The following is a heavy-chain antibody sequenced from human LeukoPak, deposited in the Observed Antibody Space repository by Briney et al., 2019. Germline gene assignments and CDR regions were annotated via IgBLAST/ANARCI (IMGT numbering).Heavy chain of an antibody. J-gene: IGHJ4*02. Sequence: GRSLRLSCAASGFTFSSYGMHWVRQAPGKGLEGVAVIWYDGGNKYYTDSVKGRFTISRDNSKNTLYLQMNSLRAEDTAVYYCARDRLGYSGYEPDFDYWGQGTLVTVSS. CDR3: ARDRLGYSGYEPDFDY. CDR1: GFTFSSYG. V-gene: IGHV3-33*01. CDR2: IWYDGGNK. D-gene: IGHD5-12*01.